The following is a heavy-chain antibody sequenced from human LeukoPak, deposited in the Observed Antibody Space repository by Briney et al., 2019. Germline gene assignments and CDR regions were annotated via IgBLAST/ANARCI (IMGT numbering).Heavy chain of an antibody. CDR1: GFSLRNARMG. D-gene: IGHD3-10*01. Sequence: SGPVLLKPTATLTLTCTVSGFSLRNARMGVRWIRQPPGKALEWLSHIFSHDEKSYSTSLKSRLTISKDTSKSQVVLTMTNMDPVDTATYYCARIETRITMVRGVIRWFDPWGQGTLVTVSS. V-gene: IGHV2-26*01. J-gene: IGHJ5*02. CDR2: IFSHDEK. CDR3: ARIETRITMVRGVIRWFDP.